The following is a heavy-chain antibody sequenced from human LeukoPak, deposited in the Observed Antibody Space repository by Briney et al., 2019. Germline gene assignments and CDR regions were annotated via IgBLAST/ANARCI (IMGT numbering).Heavy chain of an antibody. J-gene: IGHJ1*01. D-gene: IGHD2-2*01. Sequence: GSLRLSCAASGFTFSSYAMSWVRQAPGKGLEWIGEINHSGSTNYNPSLKSRVTISVDTSKNQFSLKLSSVTAADTAVYYCASQVVPAAIEHWGQGTLVTVSS. CDR1: GFTFSSYA. CDR2: INHSGST. V-gene: IGHV4-34*01. CDR3: ASQVVPAAIEH.